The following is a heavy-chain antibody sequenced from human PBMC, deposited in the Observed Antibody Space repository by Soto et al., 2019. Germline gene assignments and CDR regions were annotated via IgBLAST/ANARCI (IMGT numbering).Heavy chain of an antibody. D-gene: IGHD1-1*01. CDR2: INESGST. CDR1: GQSFSGHS. J-gene: IGHJ4*02. V-gene: IGHV4-34*01. CDR3: ARGSGIVALPGELEDVNYDY. Sequence: QVQLQQWGAGLVKPSETLSLSCAVYGQSFSGHSWAWIRQPPGKGLEWIGEINESGSTYYNPSLKSRVTISTDTAKNQCSLKMSSVSAADTAAYCCARGSGIVALPGELEDVNYDYWGQGTLGNVSS.